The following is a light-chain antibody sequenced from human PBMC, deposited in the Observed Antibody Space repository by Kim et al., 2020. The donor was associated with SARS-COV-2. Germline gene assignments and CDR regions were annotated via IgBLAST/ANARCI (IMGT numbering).Light chain of an antibody. J-gene: IGKJ2*01. Sequence: PGDRATLSCRASQSVANNHLAWFQQKPGQAPRLFIYGTSSRAPAIPDRFSASGSGTDFTLTISRLEPEDFAIYDCQQYDRPPYTFGQGTKLEI. CDR3: QQYDRPPYT. V-gene: IGKV3-20*01. CDR1: QSVANNH. CDR2: GTS.